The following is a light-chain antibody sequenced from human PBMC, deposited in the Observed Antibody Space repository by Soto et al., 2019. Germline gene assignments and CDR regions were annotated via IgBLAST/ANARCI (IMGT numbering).Light chain of an antibody. J-gene: IGLJ2*01. CDR1: SSDIAAGYD. V-gene: IGLV1-40*01. CDR3: QSYDNSLSGVV. CDR2: SNS. Sequence: QSVLTQPPSVSGAPGQRVTISCTGGSSDIAAGYDVHWYQHLPGTAPKLLIFSNSNRPSGVPDRFSGSKSGTSASLAINGLQAEDEADYYCQSYDNSLSGVVFGGGTKLTVL.